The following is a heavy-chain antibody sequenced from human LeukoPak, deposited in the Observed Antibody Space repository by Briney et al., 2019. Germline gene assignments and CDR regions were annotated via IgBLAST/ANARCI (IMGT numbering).Heavy chain of an antibody. CDR1: GGSISSYY. CDR2: IYYSGST. CDR3: ARVYASSGYYGEVDY. D-gene: IGHD3-22*01. Sequence: ASETLSLTCTVSGGSISSYYWSWIRQPPGKGLEWIGYIYYSGSTNYNPSLKSRVTISVDTSKNQFSLKLSSVTAADTAVYYCARVYASSGYYGEVDYWGQGTLVTVSS. J-gene: IGHJ4*02. V-gene: IGHV4-59*01.